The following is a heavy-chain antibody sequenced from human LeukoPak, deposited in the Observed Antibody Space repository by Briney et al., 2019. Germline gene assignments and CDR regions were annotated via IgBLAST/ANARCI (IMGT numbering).Heavy chain of an antibody. D-gene: IGHD5-18*01. CDR1: GFTFSSYG. V-gene: IGHV3-30*03. CDR2: ISYDGSNK. Sequence: GGSLRLSCAASGFTFSSYGMHWVRQAPGKGLEWVAVISYDGSNKYYADSVRGRFTISRDNSKNTLYLQMNSLRAEDTAVYYCARGYSYGDFDYWGQGTLVTVSS. CDR3: ARGYSYGDFDY. J-gene: IGHJ4*02.